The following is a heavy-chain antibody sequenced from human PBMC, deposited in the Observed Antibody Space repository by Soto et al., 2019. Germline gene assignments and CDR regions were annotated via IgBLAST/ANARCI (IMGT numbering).Heavy chain of an antibody. J-gene: IGHJ5*02. CDR1: GGSISSGDYY. CDR3: ARAGYYYCSGSYYWFDP. CDR2: IYYSGST. Sequence: QVQLQESGPGLVKPSQTLSLTCTVSGGSISSGDYYWSWIRQPPGKGLEWIGYIYYSGSTYYNPSLKSRVTISVDASKNQFSLKLSSVTAADTAVYYCARAGYYYCSGSYYWFDPWGQGTLVTVSS. D-gene: IGHD3-10*01. V-gene: IGHV4-30-4*01.